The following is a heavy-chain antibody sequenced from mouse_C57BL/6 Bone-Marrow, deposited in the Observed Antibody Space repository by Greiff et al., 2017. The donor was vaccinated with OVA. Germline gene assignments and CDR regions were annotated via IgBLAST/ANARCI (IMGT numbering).Heavy chain of an antibody. CDR3: TPYYSKGCLFAY. CDR1: GFNIKDDY. V-gene: IGHV14-4*01. J-gene: IGHJ3*01. Sequence: VQLKESGAELVRPGASVKLSCTASGFNIKDDYMHWVKQRPEQGLEWIGWIDPENGDTEYASKFQGKATITADTSSNTAYLQLSSLTSEDTAVYYCTPYYSKGCLFAYWGQGTLVTVSA. D-gene: IGHD2-5*01. CDR2: IDPENGDT.